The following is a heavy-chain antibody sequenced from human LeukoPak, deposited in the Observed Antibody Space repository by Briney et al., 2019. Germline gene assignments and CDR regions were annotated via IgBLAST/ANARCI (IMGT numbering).Heavy chain of an antibody. CDR1: GGSISSSSYY. D-gene: IGHD3-3*01. CDR3: ARDRGNYDFWRGNQNWFDP. CDR2: IYYSGST. J-gene: IGHJ5*02. V-gene: IGHV4-39*07. Sequence: SETLSLTCTVSGGSISSSSYYWGWIRQPPGKGLEWIGSIYYSGSTYYNPSLKSRVTISVDTSKNQFSLKLSSVTAADTAVYYCARDRGNYDFWRGNQNWFDPWGQGTLVTVSS.